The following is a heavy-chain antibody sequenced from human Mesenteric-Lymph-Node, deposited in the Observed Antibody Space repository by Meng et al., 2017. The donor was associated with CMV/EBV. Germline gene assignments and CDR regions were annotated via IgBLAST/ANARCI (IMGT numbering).Heavy chain of an antibody. V-gene: IGHV3-23*05. D-gene: IGHD1-1*01. CDR1: GFTFSDYG. CDR3: AKAKNWNYYYYYGMDV. CDR2: IYNSGSST. J-gene: IGHJ6*02. Sequence: GGSLRLSCVASGFTFSDYGMSWVRQAPGRGLEWVSTIYNSGSSTYYADSVKGRFTISRDNSKNTLYLQMNSLRAEDTAVYYCAKAKNWNYYYYYGMDVWGQGTTVTVSS.